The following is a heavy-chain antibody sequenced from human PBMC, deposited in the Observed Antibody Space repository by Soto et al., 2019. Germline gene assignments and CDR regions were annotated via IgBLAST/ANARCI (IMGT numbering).Heavy chain of an antibody. Sequence: VGSLRLSCAASGFTFSNAWMNWVRQAPGKGLEWVGRIKSKTDGGTTDYAAPVKGRFTISRDDSKNTLHLQINSLKIEDTALYYCTTDPTGGWFDPWGQGTLVPVSS. D-gene: IGHD4-17*01. V-gene: IGHV3-15*07. CDR1: GFTFSNAW. J-gene: IGHJ5*02. CDR2: IKSKTDGGTT. CDR3: TTDPTGGWFDP.